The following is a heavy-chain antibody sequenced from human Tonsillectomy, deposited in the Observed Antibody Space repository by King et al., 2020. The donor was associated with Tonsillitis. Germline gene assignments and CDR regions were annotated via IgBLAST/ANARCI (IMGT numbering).Heavy chain of an antibody. D-gene: IGHD7-27*01. CDR1: GFAFRSYG. Sequence: VQLVESGGGVVQPGRSQRLSCTSSGFAFRSYGMHWVRQAPGKGLEWVAVISYDGVRQNYADSVKGRFTISRDNSKNTLYLQMNSLRAEDTAVYYCARERLYSSNWGIDYWGQGALVTVSS. CDR3: ARERLYSSNWGIDY. CDR2: ISYDGVRQ. V-gene: IGHV3-33*01. J-gene: IGHJ4*02.